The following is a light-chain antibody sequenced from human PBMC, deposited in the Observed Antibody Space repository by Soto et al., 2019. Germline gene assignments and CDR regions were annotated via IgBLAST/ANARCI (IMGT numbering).Light chain of an antibody. CDR2: GAS. Sequence: DIVLTQSPGTLSLSPGERATLSCRASHSISSNYLAWYQQKTGQPPWLLINGASSRAAGIPARCCGTGSGTAFTLTISRLEPADFAVYYCQQYAGAPPWTFGQGTKVEIK. CDR3: QQYAGAPPWT. V-gene: IGKV3-20*01. CDR1: HSISSNY. J-gene: IGKJ1*01.